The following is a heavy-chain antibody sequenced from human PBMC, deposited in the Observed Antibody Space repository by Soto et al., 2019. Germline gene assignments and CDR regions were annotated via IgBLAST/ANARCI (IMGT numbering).Heavy chain of an antibody. D-gene: IGHD2-15*01. Sequence: SETLSLTCTVSGAPITINCWSWIRQAPGKGLEWIGYIYYSGSTTYNPSLKSRVTMSADTSKDQFSLKLNSVTAADTAVYYCARDAGGLYDQWGHGLMVTVYS. CDR3: ARDAGGLYDQ. V-gene: IGHV4-59*13. J-gene: IGHJ4*01. CDR1: GAPITINC. CDR2: IYYSGST.